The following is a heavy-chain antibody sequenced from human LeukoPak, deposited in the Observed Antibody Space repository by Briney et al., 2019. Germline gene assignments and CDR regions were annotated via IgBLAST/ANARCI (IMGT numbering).Heavy chain of an antibody. Sequence: GGSLRLSCAASGFTFSDYYMSWVRQAPGKGLEWVAVISYDGSNKYYADSVKGRFTISRDNSKNTLYLQMNSLRAEDTAVYYCARLYGSYGIDPWGQGTLVTVSS. V-gene: IGHV3-30-3*01. CDR2: ISYDGSNK. J-gene: IGHJ5*02. D-gene: IGHD1-26*01. CDR3: ARLYGSYGIDP. CDR1: GFTFSDYY.